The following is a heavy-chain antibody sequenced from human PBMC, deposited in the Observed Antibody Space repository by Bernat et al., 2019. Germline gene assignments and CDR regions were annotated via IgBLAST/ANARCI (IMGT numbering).Heavy chain of an antibody. V-gene: IGHV3-30*03. CDR1: GFTFSSSG. D-gene: IGHD1-1*01. CDR3: ATNYYYMDV. CDR2: ISYDGSNK. Sequence: QVQLVESGGGVVQPGRSLRLSCAASGFTFSSSGMHWVRQAPGKGLEWVAVISYDGSNKYYADSVKGRFTNSRDYSKNTLYLQMNSLRAEDTAVYYCATNYYYMDVWGKGTTVTVS. J-gene: IGHJ6*03.